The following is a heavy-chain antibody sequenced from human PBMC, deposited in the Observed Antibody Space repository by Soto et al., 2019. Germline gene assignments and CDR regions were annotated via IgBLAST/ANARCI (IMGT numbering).Heavy chain of an antibody. D-gene: IGHD3-10*02. CDR1: GFTFSSYA. V-gene: IGHV3-30-3*01. CDR2: ISYDGSDK. Sequence: GGSLRLSCAASGFTFSSYAMHWVRQAPGKGLEWVAVISYDGSDKYYADSVKGRFTISRDNAKNSLYLQMNSLRAEDTAVYYCARDMFGEFIGRYYYYRMDVWGQGTTVTVSS. CDR3: ARDMFGEFIGRYYYYRMDV. J-gene: IGHJ6*02.